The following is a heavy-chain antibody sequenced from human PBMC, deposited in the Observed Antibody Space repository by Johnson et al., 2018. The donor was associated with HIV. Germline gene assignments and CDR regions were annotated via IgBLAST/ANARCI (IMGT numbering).Heavy chain of an antibody. CDR1: GFTFSSYG. J-gene: IGHJ3*02. CDR2: IRYDGSNK. CDR3: ARGYGVVIALLDAFDI. Sequence: QVQLVESGGGVVQPGGSLRLSCAASGFTFSSYGMHWVRQAPGKGLEWVAFIRYDGSNKYYADSVKGRFTISRDNSKNTLYLQMNSLGAEDTEVYYCARGYGVVIALLDAFDIWGQGTMVTVSS. D-gene: IGHD2-21*01. V-gene: IGHV3-30*02.